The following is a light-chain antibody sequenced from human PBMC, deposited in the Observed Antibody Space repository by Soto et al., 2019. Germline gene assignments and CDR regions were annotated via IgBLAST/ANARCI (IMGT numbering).Light chain of an antibody. CDR1: QGIGDT. CDR3: QPYNNWPLT. J-gene: IGKJ4*01. Sequence: EIVMTQSPLSLPVTPGEPATLSCRASQGIGDTLAWYQHKPGQTPRLLIYDTSTRATGVPTRFSGSRSGAEFTLTINSLQSEDFAVYYCQPYNNWPLTFGGGTKVDIK. CDR2: DTS. V-gene: IGKV3-15*01.